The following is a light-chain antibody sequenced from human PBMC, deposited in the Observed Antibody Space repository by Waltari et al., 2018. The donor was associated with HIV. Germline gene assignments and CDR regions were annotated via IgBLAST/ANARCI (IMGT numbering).Light chain of an antibody. CDR3: QQSRSFPFT. CDR2: ATV. J-gene: IGKJ2*01. V-gene: IGKV1D-12*01. Sequence: DIQMTQSPSSVSASVGDRVTITCRASQDIHTWLAWYQQKPGRAPKLLIYATVNLESEVPSRFSGSGSGTDFTITVSNLQPEDFATYYCQQSRSFPFTFGQGTKLEIK. CDR1: QDIHTW.